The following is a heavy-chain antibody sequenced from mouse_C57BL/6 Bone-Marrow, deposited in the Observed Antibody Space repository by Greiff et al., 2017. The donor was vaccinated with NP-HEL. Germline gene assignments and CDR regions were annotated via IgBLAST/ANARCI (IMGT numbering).Heavy chain of an antibody. CDR3: TTGGSSPYAMDY. V-gene: IGHV14-4*01. CDR2: IDPENGDT. CDR1: GFNIKDDY. D-gene: IGHD1-1*01. Sequence: VQLQQSGAELVRPGASVKLSCTVSGFNIKDDYMHWVKQRPEQGLEWIGWIDPENGDTEYASKFQGKGTITADTSSNTAYLQLSSLTSEDTAVYYCTTGGSSPYAMDYWSQGTSVTVSS. J-gene: IGHJ4*01.